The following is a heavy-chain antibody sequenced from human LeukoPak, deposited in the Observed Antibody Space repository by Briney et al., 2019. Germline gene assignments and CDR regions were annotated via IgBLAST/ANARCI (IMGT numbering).Heavy chain of an antibody. J-gene: IGHJ3*02. D-gene: IGHD5-12*01. CDR1: GGSISSYY. CDR2: IYYSGST. V-gene: IGHV4-59*08. Sequence: SETLSLTCTVSGGSISSYYWSWIRQPPGKGLEWIGYIYYSGSTYYNPSLKSRVTISVDTSKNQFSLKLSSVTAADTAVYYCARGELEDSGYEGAFDIWGQGTMVTVSS. CDR3: ARGELEDSGYEGAFDI.